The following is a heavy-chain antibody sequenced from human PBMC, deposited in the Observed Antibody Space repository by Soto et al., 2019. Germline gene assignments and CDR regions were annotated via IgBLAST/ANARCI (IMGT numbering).Heavy chain of an antibody. V-gene: IGHV4-59*01. Sequence: SETLPVTCTVSCGSFSNYYWSWIRKTPGKGLEWIGYTSYSGNAIYNPSLKTRVTILVDTARNQFSLILRSVTAADTAVYYCATSEDNPIRMKGGSGWYSFYWGQGSPVTVSS. CDR3: ATSEDNPIRMKGGSGWYSFY. CDR1: CGSFSNYY. CDR2: TSYSGNA. J-gene: IGHJ4*02. D-gene: IGHD6-19*01.